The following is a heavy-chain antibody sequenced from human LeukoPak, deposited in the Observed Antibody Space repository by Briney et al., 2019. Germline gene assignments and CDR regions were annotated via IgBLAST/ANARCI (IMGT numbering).Heavy chain of an antibody. J-gene: IGHJ5*02. CDR2: IYYSGST. CDR1: GGSISSYY. V-gene: IGHV4-59*01. CDR3: ARLVGNSSGWYNWFDP. Sequence: SETLSLTCTVSGGSISSYYWRWIRQPPGKGLEWIGYIYYSGSTNYNPSLKSRVTISVDTSKNQFSLKLSSVTAADTAVYYCARLVGNSSGWYNWFDPWGQGTLVTVSS. D-gene: IGHD6-19*01.